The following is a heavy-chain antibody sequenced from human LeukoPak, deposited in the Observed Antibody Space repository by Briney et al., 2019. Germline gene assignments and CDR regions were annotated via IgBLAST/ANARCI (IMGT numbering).Heavy chain of an antibody. Sequence: GGSLRLSCAASGFTFSSYSMNWVRQAPGKGLEWVSSISSSSYIYYADSVKGRFTISRDNAKNSLYLQMNSLRAEDTAVYYCARARWLFRYDAFDIWGQGTMVTVSS. CDR2: ISSSSYI. V-gene: IGHV3-21*01. D-gene: IGHD3-22*01. CDR3: ARARWLFRYDAFDI. CDR1: GFTFSSYS. J-gene: IGHJ3*02.